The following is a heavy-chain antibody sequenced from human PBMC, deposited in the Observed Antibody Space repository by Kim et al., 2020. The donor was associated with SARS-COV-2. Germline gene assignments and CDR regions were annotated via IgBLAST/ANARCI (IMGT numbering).Heavy chain of an antibody. J-gene: IGHJ3*02. Sequence: SETLSLTCTVSGGSISSSSYYWGWIRQPPGKGLEWIGSIYYSGSTYYNPSLKSRVTISVDTSKNQFSLKLSSVTAADTAVYYCARNSYMIDAFDIWGQGTMVTVSS. CDR1: GGSISSSSYY. D-gene: IGHD3-22*01. V-gene: IGHV4-39*07. CDR3: ARNSYMIDAFDI. CDR2: IYYSGST.